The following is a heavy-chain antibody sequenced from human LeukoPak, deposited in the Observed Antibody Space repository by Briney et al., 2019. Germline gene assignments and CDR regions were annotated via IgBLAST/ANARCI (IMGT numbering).Heavy chain of an antibody. J-gene: IGHJ3*02. CDR2: IKTDGSIT. CDR3: ARPEGTGTFADAFDI. CDR1: GFSFSVYW. Sequence: PGGSLRLSCAASGFSFSVYWMHWVRQAPGKGPVWVSRIKTDGSITDYADSVKGRFTISRDNAKNTLYLQMNSLRAEDTAVYYCARPEGTGTFADAFDIWGQGTMVTVSS. V-gene: IGHV3-74*01. D-gene: IGHD1-1*01.